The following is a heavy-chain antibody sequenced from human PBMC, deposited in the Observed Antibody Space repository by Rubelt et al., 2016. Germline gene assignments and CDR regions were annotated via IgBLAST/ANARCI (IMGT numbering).Heavy chain of an antibody. CDR2: INANTGDP. J-gene: IGHJ5*02. D-gene: IGHD4/OR15-4a*01. CDR1: GYTLTTLA. Sequence: QVQLVQSGAEVKKPGASVKVSCKASGYTLTTLAMNWVRQAPGKGLEWRGWINANTGDPTYAQGFTGRFVFSLDTSVNTAYLQISSLQPEDTAVYFCARGHYGAWGQGTLVTVSS. CDR3: ARGHYGA. V-gene: IGHV7-4-1*02.